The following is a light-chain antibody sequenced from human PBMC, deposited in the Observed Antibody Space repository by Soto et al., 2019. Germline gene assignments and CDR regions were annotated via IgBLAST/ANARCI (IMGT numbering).Light chain of an antibody. CDR3: SSYTSSSISRV. J-gene: IGLJ1*01. CDR2: DVS. V-gene: IGLV2-14*01. Sequence: QSALTQPASVSGSPGQSITISCTGTSSDVGGYNYVSWYQQHPGKAPKLMIYDVSNRPSGVSNRSSGSKSGNTASLTISGLQAEDEADYYCSSYTSSSISRVFGTGTKLTVL. CDR1: SSDVGGYNY.